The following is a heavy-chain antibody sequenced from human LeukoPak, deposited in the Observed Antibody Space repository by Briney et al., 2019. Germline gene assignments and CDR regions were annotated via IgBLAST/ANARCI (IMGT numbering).Heavy chain of an antibody. CDR2: IRHDGNKK. CDR3: VKDNPLDY. CDR1: GVTFSDYG. Sequence: GGSLRLSCGASGVTFSDYGMLWVRQAPGKGLDWVAFIRHDGNKKLYADSVKGRFTISRDNSKNTLYLYVNSLRPDDSAVYYCVKDNPLDYWGQGTLVIVSS. J-gene: IGHJ4*02. V-gene: IGHV3-30*02.